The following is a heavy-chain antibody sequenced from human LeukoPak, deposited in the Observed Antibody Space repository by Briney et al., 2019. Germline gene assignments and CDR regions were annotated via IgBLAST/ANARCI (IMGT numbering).Heavy chain of an antibody. CDR2: TRPDGSNK. Sequence: SGGSLRLSCAASGFTFSSYGMHWVRQAPGKGLEWVAFTRPDGSNKHYGDSVQGRFTISRVNSRNTLYLQMNSLRVEDTAMYYCAKDWSTDWSNWFDSWGPGSLVTVSS. J-gene: IGHJ5*01. V-gene: IGHV3-30*02. CDR3: AKDWSTDWSNWFDS. CDR1: GFTFSSYG. D-gene: IGHD3-3*01.